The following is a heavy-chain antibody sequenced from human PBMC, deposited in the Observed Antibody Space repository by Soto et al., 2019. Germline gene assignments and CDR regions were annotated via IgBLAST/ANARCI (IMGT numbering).Heavy chain of an antibody. Sequence: EVQLVESGGGLVKPGGSLRLSCAASGFTFSAYSMNWVRQVPGKGLEWVSSLSSSSYYIYYADSLKGRFTISRDNAKNSLFLPMNSLRAEDTAVYYCARGDYNEEPFDYWGQGTPVTVSS. CDR3: ARGDYNEEPFDY. CDR2: LSSSSYYI. D-gene: IGHD1-20*01. CDR1: GFTFSAYS. J-gene: IGHJ4*02. V-gene: IGHV3-21*02.